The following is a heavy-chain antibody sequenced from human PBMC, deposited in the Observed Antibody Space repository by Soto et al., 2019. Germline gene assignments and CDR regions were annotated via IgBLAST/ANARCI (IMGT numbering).Heavy chain of an antibody. D-gene: IGHD6-19*01. CDR1: GFTFSSYS. V-gene: IGHV3-23*04. CDR2: ISSSGGST. Sequence: EVQLVESGGGLVKPGGSLRLSCAASGFTFSSYSMNWVRQAPGKGLEWVSSISSSGGSTYYADSVKGRFTISRDNSKNTLYLQMNSLRAEDTAVYYCAKRGQWLVKRGFFDYWGQGTLVTVSS. J-gene: IGHJ4*02. CDR3: AKRGQWLVKRGFFDY.